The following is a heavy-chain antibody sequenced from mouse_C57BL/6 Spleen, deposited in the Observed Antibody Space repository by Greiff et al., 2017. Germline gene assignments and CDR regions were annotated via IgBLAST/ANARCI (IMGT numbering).Heavy chain of an antibody. CDR2: IHPNSGST. V-gene: IGHV1-64*01. Sequence: VQLQQPGAELVKPGASVKLSCKASGYTFTSYWMHWVKQRPGQGLEWIGMIHPNSGSTNYNAKFKSKATLTVDKSSSTAYMQLSSLTSEDSAVYDCARSRYYDLYAMDYWGQGTSVTVSS. D-gene: IGHD2-4*01. J-gene: IGHJ4*01. CDR3: ARSRYYDLYAMDY. CDR1: GYTFTSYW.